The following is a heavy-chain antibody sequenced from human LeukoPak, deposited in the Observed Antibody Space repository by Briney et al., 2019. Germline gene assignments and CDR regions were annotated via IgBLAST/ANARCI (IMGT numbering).Heavy chain of an antibody. D-gene: IGHD3-16*01. Sequence: GGSLRLSCAASGFTFSSYGMSWVRQAPGKGLEWVSAISGSGGRTSYADSVKGRFTISRDNSKNTLYLQMKSLRVEDTAVYFCAKDLGYDYVRGEGNLYDYWGQGTLVTVSS. CDR1: GFTFSSYG. CDR3: AKDLGYDYVRGEGNLYDY. V-gene: IGHV3-23*01. J-gene: IGHJ4*02. CDR2: ISGSGGRT.